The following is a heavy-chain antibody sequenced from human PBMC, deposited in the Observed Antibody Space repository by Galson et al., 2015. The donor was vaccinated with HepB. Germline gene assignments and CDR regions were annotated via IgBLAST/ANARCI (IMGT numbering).Heavy chain of an antibody. V-gene: IGHV3-7*03. CDR1: AFSFSDSW. Sequence: SLRLSCAASAFSFSDSWMTCVRQSAAPGLEWVATINDDGRAHRYFDSVKCRFTISRDIAKNSVFLQMDNLRSDDTAIYYCARGNNPNYWGQGTLVTVSS. D-gene: IGHD1/OR15-1a*01. J-gene: IGHJ4*02. CDR2: INDDGRAH. CDR3: ARGNNPNY.